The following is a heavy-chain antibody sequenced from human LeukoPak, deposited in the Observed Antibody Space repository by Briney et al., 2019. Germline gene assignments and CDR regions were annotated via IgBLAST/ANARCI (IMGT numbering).Heavy chain of an antibody. Sequence: GGSLRLSCTASGFTFSSYWMSWVRQAPGKGLEWVANIKQDGSEKYYVDSVKGRFTISRDNAKNSLYLQMNSLRAEDTAVYYCARERGGYCSSTSCQRAIDYWGQGTLVTVSS. CDR3: ARERGGYCSSTSCQRAIDY. J-gene: IGHJ4*02. CDR2: IKQDGSEK. D-gene: IGHD2-2*01. V-gene: IGHV3-7*01. CDR1: GFTFSSYW.